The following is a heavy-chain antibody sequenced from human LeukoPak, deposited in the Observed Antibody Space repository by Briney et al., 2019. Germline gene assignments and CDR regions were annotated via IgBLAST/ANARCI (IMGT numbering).Heavy chain of an antibody. CDR3: ARKQAGSGRGYFDY. J-gene: IGHJ4*02. Sequence: SETLSLTCAVYGGSFSGYYWSWIRQPPGKGLEWIGEINHSGSTNYNPSLKSRVTISVDTSKNQFSLTLSSVTAADTAVYYCARKQAGSGRGYFDYWGQGTLVTVSS. D-gene: IGHD3-10*01. CDR1: GGSFSGYY. V-gene: IGHV4-34*01. CDR2: INHSGST.